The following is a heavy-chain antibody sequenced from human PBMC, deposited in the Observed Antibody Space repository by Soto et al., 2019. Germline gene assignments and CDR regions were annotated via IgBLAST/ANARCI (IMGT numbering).Heavy chain of an antibody. CDR1: GGTFSSYA. CDR2: IIPIFGTA. Sequence: SVKVSCKASGGTFSSYAISWVRQAPGQGLEWMGGIIPIFGTANYAQKFQGRVTITADESTSTAYMELSSLRSEDTAVYYCARPLSSTSCYGCYYYGMDVWGQGTTVTV. CDR3: ARPLSSTSCYGCYYYGMDV. D-gene: IGHD2-2*01. V-gene: IGHV1-69*13. J-gene: IGHJ6*02.